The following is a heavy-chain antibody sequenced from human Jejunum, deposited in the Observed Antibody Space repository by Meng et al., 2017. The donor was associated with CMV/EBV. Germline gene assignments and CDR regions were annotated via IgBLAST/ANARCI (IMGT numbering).Heavy chain of an antibody. CDR3: AREGAVSGLDLDY. Sequence: KASGYSITYYVIHWVRQAPGQRVEWMGWINGANYHTSDSQTFQGRVTFIRDTSANAAYMELSSLTSEDTAAYYCAREGAVSGLDLDYWGQGTLVTVSS. D-gene: IGHD1-1*01. V-gene: IGHV1-3*01. J-gene: IGHJ4*02. CDR2: INGANYHT. CDR1: GYSITYYV.